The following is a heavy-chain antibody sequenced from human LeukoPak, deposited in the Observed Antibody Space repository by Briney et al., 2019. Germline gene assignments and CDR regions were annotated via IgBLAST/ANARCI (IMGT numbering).Heavy chain of an antibody. Sequence: ASVKVSCKASGYTFTGYYMHGVRQAPGQGLEWMGWINPNSGGTNYAQKFQGRVTMTRDTSISTAYMELSRLRSDDTAVYYCARGPRRSWFGTIQAVDYWGQGTLVTVSS. CDR1: GYTFTGYY. CDR3: ARGPRRSWFGTIQAVDY. D-gene: IGHD3-10*01. V-gene: IGHV1-2*02. CDR2: INPNSGGT. J-gene: IGHJ4*02.